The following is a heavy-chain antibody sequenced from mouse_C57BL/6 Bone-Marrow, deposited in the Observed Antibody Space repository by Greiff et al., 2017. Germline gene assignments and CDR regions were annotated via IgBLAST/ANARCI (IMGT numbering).Heavy chain of an antibody. J-gene: IGHJ2*01. D-gene: IGHD1-1*01. CDR1: GFTFSDYY. V-gene: IGHV5-16*01. Sequence: EVHLVESEGGLVQPGRSMKISCTASGFTFSDYYMAWVRPVPEKGLEWVANSNYDGGSNYYLDYLKSRFIISRDHAKNILYLQMSSLKSEDTATYYCARENGSRYFDYWGQGTTLTVSS. CDR3: ARENGSRYFDY. CDR2: SNYDGGSN.